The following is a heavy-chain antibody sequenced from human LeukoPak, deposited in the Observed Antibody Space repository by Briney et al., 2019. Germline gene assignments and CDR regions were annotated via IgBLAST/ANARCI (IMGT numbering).Heavy chain of an antibody. CDR3: ARDAVVVPAAIRGNDFDY. Sequence: GGSLRLSCAASGFTFSSYSMNWVRQAPGKGLEWVSSISSSSSYIYYVDSVKGRFTISRDNAKNSLYLQMNSLRAEDTAVYYCARDAVVVPAAIRGNDFDYWGQGTLVTVSS. D-gene: IGHD2-2*02. CDR2: ISSSSSYI. CDR1: GFTFSSYS. J-gene: IGHJ4*02. V-gene: IGHV3-21*01.